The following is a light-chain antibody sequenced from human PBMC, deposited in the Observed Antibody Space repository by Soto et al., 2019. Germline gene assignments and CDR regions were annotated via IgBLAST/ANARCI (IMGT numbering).Light chain of an antibody. CDR1: SSDVGGNKF. Sequence: QPVLTQPPSASGSPGQSVTISCTGTSSDVGGNKFVSWYQQHPGKAPRLIIYEVNRRPSGVPDRFSGSKSGNTASLTVSGLQDEDEADYYCSSFGGSNDVLFGGGTKLTVL. V-gene: IGLV2-8*01. CDR3: SSFGGSNDVL. J-gene: IGLJ2*01. CDR2: EVN.